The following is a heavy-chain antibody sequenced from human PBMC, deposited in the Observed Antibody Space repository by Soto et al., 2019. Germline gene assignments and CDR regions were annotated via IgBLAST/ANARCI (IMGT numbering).Heavy chain of an antibody. D-gene: IGHD3-10*01. CDR1: GGTFSSYT. V-gene: IGHV1-69*02. CDR2: IIPILGIA. CDR3: TNNGDDDYYDGMYV. Sequence: QVQLVQSGAEVKKPGSSVKVSCKASGGTFSSYTISWVRQAPGQGLEWMGRIIPILGIANYAQKFQGRVTITADKSTRAASMELSSLRSEDPAVYYCTNNGDDDYYDGMYVWGQGTTVTVSS. J-gene: IGHJ6*02.